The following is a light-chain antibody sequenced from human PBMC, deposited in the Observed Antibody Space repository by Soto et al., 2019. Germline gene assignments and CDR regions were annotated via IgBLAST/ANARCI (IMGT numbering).Light chain of an antibody. CDR1: QSVLYSSNNKNY. V-gene: IGKV4-1*01. CDR2: WAS. J-gene: IGKJ4*01. Sequence: DIVMTQSPDSLAVSLGERATINCKSSQSVLYSSNNKNYLAWYQQKPGQPPKLLIYWASTRDSGVPGRFSGSGSGTDFTLTISSLQAEDVAVYYCQQYYSVPVTFGGGTNVEIK. CDR3: QQYYSVPVT.